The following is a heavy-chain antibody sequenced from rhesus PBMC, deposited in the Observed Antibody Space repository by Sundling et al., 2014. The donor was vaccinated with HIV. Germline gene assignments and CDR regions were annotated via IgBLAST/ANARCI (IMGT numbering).Heavy chain of an antibody. J-gene: IGHJ4*01. CDR2: ISYTGETI. D-gene: IGHD3-9*01. CDR3: TGSITRMITVTITPRDFDY. Sequence: EVHLVESGGGLVQPGGSLRLSCAASGFTFGDYGMHWVRQAPGKGLEWVSSISYTGETIYYADSVKGRFTISRDNAKNSLSLQMNSLRAEDTAVYYCTGSITRMITVTITPRDFDYWGQGVLVTVSS. V-gene: IGHV3-183*01. CDR1: GFTFGDYG.